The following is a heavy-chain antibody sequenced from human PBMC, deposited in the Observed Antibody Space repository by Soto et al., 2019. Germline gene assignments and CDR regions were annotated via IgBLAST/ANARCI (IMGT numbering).Heavy chain of an antibody. CDR3: ARATRYDVVVSAANNYYHYGMDV. D-gene: IGHD2-2*01. CDR2: IIPIFGTA. J-gene: IGHJ6*02. V-gene: IGHV1-69*13. CDR1: GGTFSSYA. Sequence: ASVKVSCKASGGTFSSYAISWVRQAPGQGLEWMGGIIPIFGTANYAQKFQGRVTITADESTSTAYMELSSLRSEDTAVYYCARATRYDVVVSAANNYYHYGMDVWGQGTTVTVSS.